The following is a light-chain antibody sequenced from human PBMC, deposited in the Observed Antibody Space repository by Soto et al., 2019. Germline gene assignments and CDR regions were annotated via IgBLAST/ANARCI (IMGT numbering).Light chain of an antibody. Sequence: EIVLTQSPGTLSLSPGESATLSCRASQSVSSDYLAWYQQKPGQAPRLLISGASSRATGIPDRFSGSGSGTDFTLTIIRLEPADFAVYYCQQYGSSPYTFGQGTKLEIK. J-gene: IGKJ2*01. V-gene: IGKV3-20*01. CDR2: GAS. CDR3: QQYGSSPYT. CDR1: QSVSSDY.